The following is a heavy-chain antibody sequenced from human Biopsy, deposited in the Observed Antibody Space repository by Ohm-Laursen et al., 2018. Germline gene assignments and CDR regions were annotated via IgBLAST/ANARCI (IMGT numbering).Heavy chain of an antibody. Sequence: ASVKVSCKSSGYSFTSYYMHWVRQAPGQGLEWMGMINPSGSTTSYPQIFQGRVTMTRDTSKSTVYMELSSLRSADTAVYFCARNTGWYGGLYYFDYWGQGTLVTVSS. CDR2: INPSGSTT. CDR1: GYSFTSYY. V-gene: IGHV1-46*01. J-gene: IGHJ4*02. CDR3: ARNTGWYGGLYYFDY. D-gene: IGHD6-19*01.